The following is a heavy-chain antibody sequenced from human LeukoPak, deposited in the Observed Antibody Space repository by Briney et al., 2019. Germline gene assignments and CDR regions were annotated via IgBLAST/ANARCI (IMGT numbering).Heavy chain of an antibody. V-gene: IGHV1-18*01. D-gene: IGHD5-18*01. CDR2: ISAYNGNT. CDR1: GYTFTSYG. Sequence: ASVKVSCKASGYTFTSYGISWVRQAPGRGLEWMGWISAYNGNTNYAQKLQGRVTMTTDTSTSTAYMELRSLRSDDTAVYYCARDLNTAMVQYYFDYWGQGTLVTVSS. CDR3: ARDLNTAMVQYYFDY. J-gene: IGHJ4*02.